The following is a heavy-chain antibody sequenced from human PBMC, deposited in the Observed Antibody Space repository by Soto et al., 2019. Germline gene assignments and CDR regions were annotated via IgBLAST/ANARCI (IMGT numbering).Heavy chain of an antibody. CDR3: ARIDTSSSGWEFDL. D-gene: IGHD6-6*01. CDR2: IFSNDEK. CDR1: GFSLSNPRMG. V-gene: IGHV2-26*01. J-gene: IGHJ2*01. Sequence: QVTLKESGPVLAKPTETLTLTCTVSGFSLSNPRMGVGWLRQPPGKALEWLAHIFSNDEKSHSTSLQSRLTISRDTSKSQVVLIMTNMYPVDTATYYCARIDTSSSGWEFDLWGRGTLVTVSS.